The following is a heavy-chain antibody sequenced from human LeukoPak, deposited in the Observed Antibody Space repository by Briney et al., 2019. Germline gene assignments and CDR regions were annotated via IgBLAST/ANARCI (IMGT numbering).Heavy chain of an antibody. CDR3: ARQAVAGDFDY. J-gene: IGHJ4*02. CDR1: GFTVSSNY. Sequence: TGGSLRLSCAASGFTVSSNYMSWVRQAPGKGLEWVSVIYSGGSTYYADSVKGRFTISRDNSKNTLYLQMNSLRAEDTAVYYCARQAVAGDFDYWGQGTLVTVSS. CDR2: IYSGGST. D-gene: IGHD6-19*01. V-gene: IGHV3-53*01.